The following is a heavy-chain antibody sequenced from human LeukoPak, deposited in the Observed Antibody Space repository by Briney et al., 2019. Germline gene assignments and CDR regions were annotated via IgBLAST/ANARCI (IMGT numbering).Heavy chain of an antibody. CDR1: GFTFSSYA. CDR3: TDVYYYDSSGYYSGDY. V-gene: IGHV3-23*01. D-gene: IGHD3-22*01. CDR2: ISGSGGST. J-gene: IGHJ4*02. Sequence: QTGGSLRLSCAASGFTFSSYAMSWVRQAPGKGPEWVSAISGSGGSTYYADSVKGRFTISRDNSKNTLYLQMNSLRAEDTAVYYCTDVYYYDSSGYYSGDYWGQGTLVTVSS.